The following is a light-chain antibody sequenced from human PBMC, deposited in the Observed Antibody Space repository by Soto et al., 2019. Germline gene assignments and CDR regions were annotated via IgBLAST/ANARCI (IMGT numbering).Light chain of an antibody. CDR3: QQYGSSPQT. CDR2: GAS. V-gene: IGKV3-20*01. Sequence: EIVLTQSPGTLSLSPGERATLSCRASQSVSSSYLAWYQQKPGQAPRLLIYGASSRATGSPDRFSGSGSGTEFTLTISRLEPADFAVYYCQQYGSSPQTFGQGTKVEIK. J-gene: IGKJ1*01. CDR1: QSVSSSY.